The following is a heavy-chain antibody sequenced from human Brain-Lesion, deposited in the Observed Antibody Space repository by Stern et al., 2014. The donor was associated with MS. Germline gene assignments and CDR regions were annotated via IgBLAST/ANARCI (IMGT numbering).Heavy chain of an antibody. J-gene: IGHJ6*02. CDR3: ARGYYGSGRPQKGMDV. CDR1: GNTFTGYY. Sequence: VQLVQSGAEVKKPGASGKVSGKASGNTFTGYYMYWVRQAPGQGLEWMGWSNPNSGGTHYAQKFQGRVTMTRDTSITTAYMELSRLRSDDTAVYYCARGYYGSGRPQKGMDVWGQGTTVTVSS. V-gene: IGHV1-2*02. D-gene: IGHD3-10*01. CDR2: SNPNSGGT.